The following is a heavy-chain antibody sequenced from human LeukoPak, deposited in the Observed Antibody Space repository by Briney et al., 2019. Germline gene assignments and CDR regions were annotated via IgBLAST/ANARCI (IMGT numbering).Heavy chain of an antibody. Sequence: ASVKVSCKASGYTFTSYDINWVRQATGQGLEWMGWMNPNSGKTGYAQKFQGRVTMTRNTSISTAYMELSSLRSEDTAVYYCARAGLSIAARPISWFDPWGQGTLVTVSS. CDR3: ARAGLSIAARPISWFDP. J-gene: IGHJ5*02. V-gene: IGHV1-8*01. CDR1: GYTFTSYD. CDR2: MNPNSGKT. D-gene: IGHD6-6*01.